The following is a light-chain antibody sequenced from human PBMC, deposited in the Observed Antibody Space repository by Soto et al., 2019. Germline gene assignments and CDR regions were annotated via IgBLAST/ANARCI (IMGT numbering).Light chain of an antibody. CDR2: GAS. CDR1: QSVSSSY. J-gene: IGKJ1*01. Sequence: EIVLTQSPGTLSLSPGDRATLSCRASQSVSSSYLAWYQQKPGHAPRLLIYGASSRSTGIPDRFSGSGSGTDFTLTISRLEPEDFAVYYCHQYGSSPRWTFGQGTKVEIK. V-gene: IGKV3-20*01. CDR3: HQYGSSPRWT.